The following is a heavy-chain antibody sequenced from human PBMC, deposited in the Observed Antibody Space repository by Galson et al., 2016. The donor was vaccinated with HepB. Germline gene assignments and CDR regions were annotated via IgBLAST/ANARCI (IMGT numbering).Heavy chain of an antibody. Sequence: SLRLSCAASGFSVSSNYIIWVRQAPGKGLEWVSSITATGGSTYIADSVKGRFTISRDNADNSLYLQMNNLRGEDAAVYYCARGCGRPSCPYYFDHWGQGTLVTVSS. CDR2: ITATGGST. CDR3: ARGCGRPSCPYYFDH. CDR1: GFSVSSNY. D-gene: IGHD2-2*01. J-gene: IGHJ4*02. V-gene: IGHV3-21*01.